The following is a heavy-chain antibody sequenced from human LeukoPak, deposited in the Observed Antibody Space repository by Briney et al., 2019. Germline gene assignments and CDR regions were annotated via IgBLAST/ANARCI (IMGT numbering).Heavy chain of an antibody. CDR2: ISSSGSTI. CDR3: ARQYGSGSYYPPFDY. V-gene: IGHV3-11*04. D-gene: IGHD3-10*01. CDR1: GFTFSDYY. J-gene: IGHJ4*02. Sequence: GGSLRLSCAASGFTFSDYYMSWIRQAPRKGLEWVSYISSSGSTIYYADSVKGRFTISRDNAKNSLYLQMNSLRAEDTAVYYCARQYGSGSYYPPFDYWGQGTLVTVSS.